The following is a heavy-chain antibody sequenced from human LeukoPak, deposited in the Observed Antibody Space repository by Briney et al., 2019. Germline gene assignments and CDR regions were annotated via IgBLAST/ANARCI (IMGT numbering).Heavy chain of an antibody. J-gene: IGHJ3*02. D-gene: IGHD2-2*01. CDR3: AKGYCSSTSCYVAFDI. CDR2: IYPGDSDT. Sequence: GESLKISCKGSGYSFTSYWIGWVRQMPGKGLEWMGIIYPGDSDTRYSPSFQGRVTISADKSISTAYLQWSSLKASDTAMYYCAKGYCSSTSCYVAFDIWGQGTMVTVSS. CDR1: GYSFTSYW. V-gene: IGHV5-51*01.